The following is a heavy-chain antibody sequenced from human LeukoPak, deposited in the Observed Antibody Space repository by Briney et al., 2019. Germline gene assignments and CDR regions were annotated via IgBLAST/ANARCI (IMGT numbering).Heavy chain of an antibody. V-gene: IGHV4-39*07. Sequence: TSETLSLTCTVSGGSISSSSYYWGWIRQPPGKGLEWIGSIYYSGSTYYNPSLKSRVTISVDTSKNQFSLKLSSVTAADTAVYYCAREVGITMIVVEPYYFDYWGQGTLVTVSS. CDR2: IYYSGST. CDR3: AREVGITMIVVEPYYFDY. CDR1: GGSISSSSYY. J-gene: IGHJ4*02. D-gene: IGHD3-22*01.